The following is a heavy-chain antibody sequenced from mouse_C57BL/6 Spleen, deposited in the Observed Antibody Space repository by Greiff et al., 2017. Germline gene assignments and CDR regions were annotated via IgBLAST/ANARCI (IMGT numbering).Heavy chain of an antibody. CDR2: ISDGGSYT. J-gene: IGHJ2*01. Sequence: DVHLVESGGGLVKPGGSLKLSCAASGFTFSSYAMSWVRQTPEKRLEWVATISDGGSYTYYPDNVKGRFTISRDTAKNNLYLQMSHLKSEDTAMYYCARDNLTGFDYWGQGTTLTVSS. V-gene: IGHV5-4*01. CDR1: GFTFSSYA. CDR3: ARDNLTGFDY. D-gene: IGHD4-1*01.